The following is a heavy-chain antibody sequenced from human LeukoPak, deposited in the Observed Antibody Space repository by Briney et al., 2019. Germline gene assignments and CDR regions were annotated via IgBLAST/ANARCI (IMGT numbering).Heavy chain of an antibody. CDR2: TYYRSKWYN. CDR1: GDSVSSKSAA. CDR3: ARSAGHFDY. J-gene: IGHJ4*02. Sequence: SQTLSLTCAISGDSVSSKSAAWNWIRQSPSRGLEWLGRTYYRSKWYNDYTLSVKSRITIKSDTSKNQFSLQLNSVTPEVMAVYYCARSAGHFDYWGQGTLVTVSS. V-gene: IGHV6-1*01.